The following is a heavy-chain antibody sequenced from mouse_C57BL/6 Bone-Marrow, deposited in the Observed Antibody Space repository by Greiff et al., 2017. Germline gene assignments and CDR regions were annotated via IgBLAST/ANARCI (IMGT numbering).Heavy chain of an antibody. D-gene: IGHD1-1*01. CDR2: IDPENGDT. CDR1: GFNIKDDY. V-gene: IGHV14-4*01. CDR3: TTYYGSSGGYFDY. Sequence: VQLQQSGAELVRPGASVKLSCTASGFNIKDDYMHWVKQRPEQGLEWIGWIDPENGDTEYASQFQGKATITADTSSNTAYLQLSSLTSEDTAVYYCTTYYGSSGGYFDYWGQGTTLTVSS. J-gene: IGHJ2*01.